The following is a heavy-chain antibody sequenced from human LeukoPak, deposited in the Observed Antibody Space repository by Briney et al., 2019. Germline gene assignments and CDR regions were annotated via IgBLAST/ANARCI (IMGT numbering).Heavy chain of an antibody. D-gene: IGHD3-22*01. CDR2: ISYDGSNK. CDR3: ARAGFYYYDSSGYSY. V-gene: IGHV3-30*04. J-gene: IGHJ4*02. Sequence: GGSLRLSCAASGFTFSSYAMHWVRQAPGKGLEWVAVISYDGSNKYYADSVKGRFTISRDNSKDTLYLQMNSLRAEDTAVYYCARAGFYYYDSSGYSYWGQGTLVTVSS. CDR1: GFTFSSYA.